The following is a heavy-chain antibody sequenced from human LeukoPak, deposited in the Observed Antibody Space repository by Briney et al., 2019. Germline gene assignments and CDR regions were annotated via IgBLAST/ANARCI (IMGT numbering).Heavy chain of an antibody. CDR1: GFTFSSYS. CDR2: ISSSGSYI. D-gene: IGHD1-1*01. CDR3: ARDLSLGATTDTLGYFDY. V-gene: IGHV3-21*01. J-gene: IGHJ4*02. Sequence: GGSLRLSCAASGFTFSSYSMNWVRQAPGKGLEWVSYISSSGSYIYYAGSVKGRFTISRENAQNSLYLQMNSLRADDTAVYYCARDLSLGATTDTLGYFDYWGQGALVTVSS.